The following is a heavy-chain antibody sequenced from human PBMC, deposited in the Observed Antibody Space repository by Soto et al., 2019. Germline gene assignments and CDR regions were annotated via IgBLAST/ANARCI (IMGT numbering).Heavy chain of an antibody. CDR2: ISAYNGNT. D-gene: IGHD4-17*01. J-gene: IGHJ6*02. V-gene: IGHV1-18*01. CDR3: ARVLNDYGFYYGMDV. Sequence: QVQLVQSGAEVKKPGASVKVSCKASGYTFTSYGISWVRQAPGQGLEWMGWISAYNGNTNYAQKLQGRVTMNTDTSTSTAYMELRSLRSDDTAVYYCARVLNDYGFYYGMDVWGQGTTVTVSS. CDR1: GYTFTSYG.